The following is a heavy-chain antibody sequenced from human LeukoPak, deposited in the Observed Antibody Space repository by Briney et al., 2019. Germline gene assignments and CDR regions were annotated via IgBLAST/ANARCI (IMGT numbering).Heavy chain of an antibody. CDR1: GGSISSSSYY. CDR2: IYYSGST. V-gene: IGHV4-39*07. Sequence: SETLSLTCTVSGGSISSSSYYWGWIRQPPGKGLEWIGSIYYSGSTYYNPSLKSRVTISVDTSKNQFSLKLSSVTAADTAVYYCARVGRHCSGGGCYGNWFDPWGQGTLVTVSS. J-gene: IGHJ5*02. D-gene: IGHD2-15*01. CDR3: ARVGRHCSGGGCYGNWFDP.